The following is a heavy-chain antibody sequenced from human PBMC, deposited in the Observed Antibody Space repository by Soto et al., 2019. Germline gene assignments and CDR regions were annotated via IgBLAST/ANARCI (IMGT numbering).Heavy chain of an antibody. V-gene: IGHV3-33*01. J-gene: IGHJ3*01. D-gene: IGHD6-25*01. CDR1: GFTFSSYG. CDR3: AREPAPFDR. Sequence: QVQLVESGGGVVQPGRSLRLSCAASGFTFSSYGMHWVRQAPGKGLEWVAVIWYDGSNKYYADSVKGRFTISRDNSKNTRYLKMNPVRAEDTAVFYCAREPAPFDRWAKGTMSTASS. CDR2: IWYDGSNK.